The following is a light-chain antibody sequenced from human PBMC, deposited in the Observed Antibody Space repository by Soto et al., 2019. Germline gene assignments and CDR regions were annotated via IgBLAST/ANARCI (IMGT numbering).Light chain of an antibody. J-gene: IGKJ5*01. V-gene: IGKV3-15*01. CDR1: QSVSSN. CDR2: DAS. CDR3: QQYYDWPIT. Sequence: EIVMTQSPGTLSVSPGERATLSCRASQSVSSNLAWYQQKPGQAPRLLIYDASTRATGIPARFSGSGSGTEFTLTISSLQSEDFAVYYCQQYYDWPITFGQGTRLEIK.